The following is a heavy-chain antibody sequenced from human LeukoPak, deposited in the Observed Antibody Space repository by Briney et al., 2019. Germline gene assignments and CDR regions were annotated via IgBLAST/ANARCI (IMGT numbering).Heavy chain of an antibody. CDR1: GGSISSTNYY. Sequence: SEALSLTCTVSGGSISSTNYYWTWIRQPAGKGLEWIGRIYTTGSPSYSPSLKSRVTISVDTSTNQFSLKLTSVSAADTAVYYCARDRGITTARGVPSWFDPWGQGTLVTVSS. D-gene: IGHD3-10*01. CDR3: ARDRGITTARGVPSWFDP. V-gene: IGHV4-61*02. CDR2: IYTTGSP. J-gene: IGHJ5*02.